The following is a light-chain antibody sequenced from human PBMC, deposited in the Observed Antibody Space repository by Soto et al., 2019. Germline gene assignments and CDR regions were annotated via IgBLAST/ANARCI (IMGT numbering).Light chain of an antibody. CDR3: TSYRNGPLDV. CDR2: DVS. V-gene: IGLV2-14*03. CDR1: TADVPSSNF. J-gene: IGLJ1*01. Sequence: QSVLTQPASVSGSPGQSITISCTGITADVPSSNFGSWYQHRPGEGTRLILYDVSHRPSGVSNRFSGSKAGDTASLTIPGLQLEDEAEYYCTSYRNGPLDVFGSGTKGTVL.